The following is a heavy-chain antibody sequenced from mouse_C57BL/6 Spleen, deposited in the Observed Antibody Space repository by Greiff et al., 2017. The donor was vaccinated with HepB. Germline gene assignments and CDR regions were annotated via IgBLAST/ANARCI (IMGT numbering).Heavy chain of an antibody. Sequence: QVHVKQSGPELVKPGASVKLSCKASGYTFTSYDINWVKQRPGQGLEWIGWIYPRDGSTKYNEKFKGKATLTVDTSSSTAYMELHSLTSEDSAVYFCARREIYDGYPWFAYWGQGTLVTVSA. CDR2: IYPRDGST. D-gene: IGHD2-3*01. V-gene: IGHV1-85*01. J-gene: IGHJ3*01. CDR1: GYTFTSYD. CDR3: ARREIYDGYPWFAY.